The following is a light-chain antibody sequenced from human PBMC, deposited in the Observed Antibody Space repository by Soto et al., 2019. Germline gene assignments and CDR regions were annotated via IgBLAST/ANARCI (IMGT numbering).Light chain of an antibody. J-gene: IGKJ3*01. Sequence: DIPMTQSPSSLSASVGDRITITCRASQGISNSLAWYQQKPGKVPKLLIYGASTLQSGVPSRFSGSGSGTDFTLTISSLQPEDVATYYCQKCNSAPFTFGPGTTVDIK. CDR3: QKCNSAPFT. V-gene: IGKV1-27*01. CDR2: GAS. CDR1: QGISNS.